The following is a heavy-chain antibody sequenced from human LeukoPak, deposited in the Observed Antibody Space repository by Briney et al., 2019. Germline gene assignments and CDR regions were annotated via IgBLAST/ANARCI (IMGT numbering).Heavy chain of an antibody. V-gene: IGHV1-3*01. CDR3: ARGGAGSGRNYGMDV. CDR1: GYTFTSYA. J-gene: IGHJ6*04. CDR2: INAGNGNT. Sequence: ASVKVSCKASGYTFTSYAMHWVRQAPGQRLEWMGWINAGNGNTKSSQKFQGRVTITRDTSASTAYMELSSLRSEDTAVYYCARGGAGSGRNYGMDVWGKGTTVTVSS. D-gene: IGHD3-10*01.